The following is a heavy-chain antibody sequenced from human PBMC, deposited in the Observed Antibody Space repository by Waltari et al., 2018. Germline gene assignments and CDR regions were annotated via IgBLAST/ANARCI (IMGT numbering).Heavy chain of an antibody. CDR3: ARGGITWYGFDY. D-gene: IGHD6-13*01. CDR1: GFTFSNSG. CDR2: ISDDGYVT. J-gene: IGHJ4*02. V-gene: IGHV3-23*01. Sequence: EVQLLESGGGLVQPGGSLRLSWAGSGFTFSNSGLRWVRQAPGKGLEWVSGISDDGYVTHYADSLKGRFTISRDSSRKTLYLQMNSLSADDTAVYYCARGGITWYGFDYWGQGTLVTVSS.